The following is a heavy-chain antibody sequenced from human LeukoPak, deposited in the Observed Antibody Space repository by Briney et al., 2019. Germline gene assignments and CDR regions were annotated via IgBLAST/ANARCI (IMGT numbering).Heavy chain of an antibody. Sequence: GGTLRLSCAASGFTFSSYAMRWVRKAPGKGMKWVSAIGGSGSTTYYAEFVKGRFTISRDNYKNTLSLQMNSLRVEDTAVYYCAKVVIAARRFDYWGQRTLVTDSS. CDR3: AKVVIAARRFDY. V-gene: IGHV3-23*01. CDR2: IGGSGSTT. CDR1: GFTFSSYA. J-gene: IGHJ4*02. D-gene: IGHD6-6*01.